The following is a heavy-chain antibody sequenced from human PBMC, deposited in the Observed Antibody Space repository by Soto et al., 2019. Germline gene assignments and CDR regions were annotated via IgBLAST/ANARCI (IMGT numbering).Heavy chain of an antibody. CDR3: ARGRSGSYLYAFDY. D-gene: IGHD1-26*01. Sequence: QVQLVESGGGVVQPGRSLRLSCAASGFTFSSYAMHWVRQAPGKGLEWVAVISHDGSNKLYADSVKGRFTISRDNSKSTLRMDSLRTEDTAVYYCARGRSGSYLYAFDYWGQGTLVTVSS. CDR2: ISHDGSNK. V-gene: IGHV3-30-3*01. CDR1: GFTFSSYA. J-gene: IGHJ4*02.